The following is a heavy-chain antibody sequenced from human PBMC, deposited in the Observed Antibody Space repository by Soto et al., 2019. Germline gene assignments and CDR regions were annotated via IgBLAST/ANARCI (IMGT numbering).Heavy chain of an antibody. J-gene: IGHJ6*02. CDR2: ISGSGESI. V-gene: IGHV3-23*01. CDR3: ARDRHGSDWYTYYFYTLAV. Sequence: GGSLRLSCAASGFIFSDYAMTWVRQAPGRGLEWVSGISGSGESIYYADSVEGRFTISRDNSKNTLYLQMNSLRGEDTAVYYCARDRHGSDWYTYYFYTLAVWGQGTTVTVSS. D-gene: IGHD6-13*01. CDR1: GFIFSDYA.